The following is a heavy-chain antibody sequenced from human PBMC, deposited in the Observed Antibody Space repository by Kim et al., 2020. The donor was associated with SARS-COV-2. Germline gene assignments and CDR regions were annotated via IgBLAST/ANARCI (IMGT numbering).Heavy chain of an antibody. J-gene: IGHJ4*02. V-gene: IGHV3-15*01. D-gene: IGHD1-26*01. CDR3: TTGGATPDY. Sequence: GTTDYAAPVKGRFTISRDDSKNTLYLQMNSLKTEDTAVYYCTTGGATPDYWGQGTLVTVSS. CDR2: GTT.